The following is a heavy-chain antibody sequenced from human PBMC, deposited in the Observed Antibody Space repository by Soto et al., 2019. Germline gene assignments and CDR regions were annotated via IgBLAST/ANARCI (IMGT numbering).Heavy chain of an antibody. CDR1: GGSISSSSYY. CDR3: ARFNSINIGFDY. V-gene: IGHV4-61*05. J-gene: IGHJ4*02. CDR2: IYYSGST. Sequence: SETLSLTCTVSGGSISSSSYYWGWIRQPPGKGLEWIGYIYYSGSTNYNPSLKSRVTISVDTSKNQFSLKLSSVTAADTAVYYCARFNSINIGFDYWGQGTLVTVSS. D-gene: IGHD5-12*01.